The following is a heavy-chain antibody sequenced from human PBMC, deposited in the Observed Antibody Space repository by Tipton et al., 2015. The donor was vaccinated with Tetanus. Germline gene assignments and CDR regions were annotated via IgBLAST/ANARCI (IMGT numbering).Heavy chain of an antibody. CDR2: ISYDGSNK. Sequence: SLRLSCAASGFTFSSYAMHWVRQAPGKGLEWVAVISYDGSNKYYADSVKGRFTISRDNSKNTLYLQMNSLRAEDTAVYYCARGAYSGSYFGDYWGQGTLVTVSS. D-gene: IGHD1-26*01. V-gene: IGHV3-30-3*01. J-gene: IGHJ4*02. CDR1: GFTFSSYA. CDR3: ARGAYSGSYFGDY.